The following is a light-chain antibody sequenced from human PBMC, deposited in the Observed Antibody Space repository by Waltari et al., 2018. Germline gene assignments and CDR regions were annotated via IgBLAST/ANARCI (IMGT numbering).Light chain of an antibody. V-gene: IGLV2-18*02. CDR3: NSFTTSTTWV. CDR1: SNDVGSYNR. Sequence: QSALTQPPSVSGSPGQSVTISCTGTSNDVGSYNRVSWYQQPPGTAPKLMIYEVSNRPSGVPDRFSGSKSGNTASLTISGLQPEDEADYYCNSFTTSTTWVFGGGTRVTAL. J-gene: IGLJ3*02. CDR2: EVS.